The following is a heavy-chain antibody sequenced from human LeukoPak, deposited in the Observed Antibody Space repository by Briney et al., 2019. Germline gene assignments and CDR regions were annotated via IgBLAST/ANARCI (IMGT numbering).Heavy chain of an antibody. D-gene: IGHD4-17*01. CDR1: GGSISSYY. Sequence: PSETLSLTCTVSGGSISSYYWSWIRQPPGKGLEWIGYIYDSGNTNYNPSLKSRVTISVDTSKNQFSLKLSSVTAADTAVYYCARLRSQYYFDYWGQGTLVTVSS. CDR2: IYDSGNT. CDR3: ARLRSQYYFDY. J-gene: IGHJ4*02. V-gene: IGHV4-59*12.